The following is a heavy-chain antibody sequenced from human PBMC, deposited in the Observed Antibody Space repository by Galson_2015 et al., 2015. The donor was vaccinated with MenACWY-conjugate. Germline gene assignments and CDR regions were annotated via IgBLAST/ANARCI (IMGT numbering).Heavy chain of an antibody. CDR2: INPNTGDT. J-gene: IGHJ4*02. CDR3: ARGNDLDY. CDR1: GYTFTAYF. V-gene: IGHV1-2*05. Sequence: SVKVSCKAFGYTFTAYFIHWVRQAPGQGLEWMGRINPNTGDTNYAQNFQGRVTMTRDTSISTAYMELSRLTSDDTVVYYCARGNDLDYWGQGTLVTVSS.